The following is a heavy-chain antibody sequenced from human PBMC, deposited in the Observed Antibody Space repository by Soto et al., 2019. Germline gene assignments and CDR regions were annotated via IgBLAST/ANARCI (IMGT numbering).Heavy chain of an antibody. Sequence: GGSLRLSCAASGFTFSSYGMHWVRQAPGKGLEWVAVISYDGSNKYYAESVKGRFTISRDNSKNTLYLQMNSLRAEDTAVYYCAKDRSPFGVVIYYYGMDVWGQGTTVTVSS. J-gene: IGHJ6*02. V-gene: IGHV3-30*18. CDR2: ISYDGSNK. D-gene: IGHD3-3*01. CDR3: AKDRSPFGVVIYYYGMDV. CDR1: GFTFSSYG.